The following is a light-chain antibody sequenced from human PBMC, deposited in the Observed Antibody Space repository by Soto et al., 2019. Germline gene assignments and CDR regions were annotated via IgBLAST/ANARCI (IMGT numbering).Light chain of an antibody. Sequence: EIVLTQSPATLSLSPGERATLSCRASQSVSNSLAWFQQKPGQAPRLLIYDASNRATGIPARFSGSGSGTDFTLTISSLEPEDFAVYYCQQYGSIPWTFGQGTRLENK. CDR3: QQYGSIPWT. CDR1: QSVSNS. V-gene: IGKV3-11*01. CDR2: DAS. J-gene: IGKJ5*01.